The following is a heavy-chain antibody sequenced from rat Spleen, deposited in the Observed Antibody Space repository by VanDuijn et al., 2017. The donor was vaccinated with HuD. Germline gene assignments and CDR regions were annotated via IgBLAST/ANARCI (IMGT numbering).Heavy chain of an antibody. CDR2: ITKPGGST. J-gene: IGHJ2*01. CDR3: AVSGYGY. Sequence: EVQLVESGGGLVQPGRSLKLSCVASGFTFNNSWMTWIPQAPGKGLEWVASITKPGGSTYYPDSVKGRFTISRNNAENTVFLQMNSLRSEDTATYYCAVSGYGYWGQGVTVTVSS. D-gene: IGHD4-3*01. CDR1: GFTFNNSW. V-gene: IGHV5-31*01.